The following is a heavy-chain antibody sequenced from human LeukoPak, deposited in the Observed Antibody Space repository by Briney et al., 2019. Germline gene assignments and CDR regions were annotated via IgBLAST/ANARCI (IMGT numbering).Heavy chain of an antibody. J-gene: IGHJ6*03. CDR3: ARXYGSGSYYLXYXYXXXX. D-gene: IGHD3-10*01. Sequence: SVKVSCKASGGTFSNYAISWVRQAPGQGLEWMGGIIPLFGTANYAQKFQGRVTITTDESTSTAYMELSSLRSEDTAAYYCARXYGSGSYYLXYXYXXXXWGXGXXXT. CDR2: IIPLFGTA. CDR1: GGTFSNYA. V-gene: IGHV1-69*05.